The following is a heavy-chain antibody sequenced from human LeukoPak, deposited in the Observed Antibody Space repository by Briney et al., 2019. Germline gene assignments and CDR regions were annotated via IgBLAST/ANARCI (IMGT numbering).Heavy chain of an antibody. CDR1: GGSISSYY. CDR2: IYYSGST. Sequence: PSETLSLTCTVSGGSISSYYWSWIRQPPGKGLEWIGYIYYSGSTNYNPSLKSRVTISVDTSKNQFSLKLSSVTAADTAVYYCARVAQATYYDFWSGPVDAFDIWGQGTMVTVPS. V-gene: IGHV4-59*01. CDR3: ARVAQATYYDFWSGPVDAFDI. J-gene: IGHJ3*02. D-gene: IGHD3-3*01.